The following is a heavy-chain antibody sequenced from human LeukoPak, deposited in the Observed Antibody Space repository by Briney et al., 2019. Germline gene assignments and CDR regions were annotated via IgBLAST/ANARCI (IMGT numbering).Heavy chain of an antibody. CDR1: GFTISTNY. V-gene: IGHV3-53*01. Sequence: GGSLRLSCAASGFTISTNYMSWVRQAPGKGLEWVSVLSTGGSTYYADSVKGRLTISRDNSKNTLYLQMNSLRAEDTALYYCARAPFYYDSSGYPYFDGWGQGTLVTVSS. CDR2: LSTGGST. CDR3: ARAPFYYDSSGYPYFDG. J-gene: IGHJ4*02. D-gene: IGHD3-22*01.